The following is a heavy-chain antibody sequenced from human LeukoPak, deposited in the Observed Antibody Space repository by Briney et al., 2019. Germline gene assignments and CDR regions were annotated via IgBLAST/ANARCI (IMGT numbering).Heavy chain of an antibody. CDR3: ARQEYSSGWNFDY. CDR2: INHSGST. Sequence: PSETLSLTCAVYGGSFSGYYWSWIRQPPGKGLEWIGEINHSGSTNYNPSLKGRVTISVDTSKNQFSLKLSSVTAADTAVYYCARQEYSSGWNFDYWGQGTLVTVSS. D-gene: IGHD6-19*01. CDR1: GGSFSGYY. V-gene: IGHV4-34*01. J-gene: IGHJ4*02.